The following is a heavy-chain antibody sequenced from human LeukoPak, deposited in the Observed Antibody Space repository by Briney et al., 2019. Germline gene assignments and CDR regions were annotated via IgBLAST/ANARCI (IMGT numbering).Heavy chain of an antibody. D-gene: IGHD4-17*01. V-gene: IGHV3-23*01. J-gene: IGHJ4*02. CDR3: AKNSLRNSDY. Sequence: QPGGSLRLSCAASGFTFSSYAMSWVRQAPGKGLEWVSVISGSGGTTYYADSVKGRFTISRGNSKNTLDLQMNSLRVEDTAVYYCAKNSLRNSDYWGQGTLVTVSS. CDR1: GFTFSSYA. CDR2: ISGSGGTT.